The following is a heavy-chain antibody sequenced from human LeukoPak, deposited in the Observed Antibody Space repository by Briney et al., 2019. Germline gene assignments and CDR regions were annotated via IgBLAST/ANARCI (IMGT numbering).Heavy chain of an antibody. V-gene: IGHV4-38-2*02. CDR1: GYSISSGYY. Sequence: PSETLSLTCTVSGYSISSGYYWGWIRQPPGKGLEWIGSIYHSGSTYYNPSLKSRVTISVDTSKNQFSLKLSSVTAADTAVYYCARGSTSCYCFDYWGQGTLVTVSS. CDR3: ARGSTSCYCFDY. CDR2: IYHSGST. D-gene: IGHD2-2*01. J-gene: IGHJ4*02.